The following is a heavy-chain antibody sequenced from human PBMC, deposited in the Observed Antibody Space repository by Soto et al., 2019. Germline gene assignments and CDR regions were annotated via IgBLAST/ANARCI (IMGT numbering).Heavy chain of an antibody. CDR2: INAHSGGT. D-gene: IGHD6-6*01. Sequence: KVSCKASGFSFTGYYIHWLRQAPGQGLEWMGWINAHSGGTEYAQKFQGRVTLTRDASIATAYLTLTSLTSDDTALYYCAKDLTRQLAYWLDPWGQGTQVTVSS. CDR1: GFSFTGYY. J-gene: IGHJ5*02. V-gene: IGHV1-2*02. CDR3: AKDLTRQLAYWLDP.